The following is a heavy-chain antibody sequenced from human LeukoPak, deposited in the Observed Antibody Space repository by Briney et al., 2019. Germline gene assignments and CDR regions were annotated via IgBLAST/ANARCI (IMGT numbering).Heavy chain of an antibody. Sequence: SETLSLTCTVSGGSLSSYYWSWIRQPPGKGLEWIGYIYYSGSTNYNPSLKSRVTISVDTSKNQFSLKLSSVTAADTAVYYCAKHSSDDAFDIWGQGTMVTVSS. CDR2: IYYSGST. CDR3: AKHSSDDAFDI. D-gene: IGHD3-22*01. J-gene: IGHJ3*02. V-gene: IGHV4-59*01. CDR1: GGSLSSYY.